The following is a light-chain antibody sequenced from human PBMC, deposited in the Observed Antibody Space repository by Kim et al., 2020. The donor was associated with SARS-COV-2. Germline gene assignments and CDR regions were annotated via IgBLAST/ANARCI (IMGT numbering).Light chain of an antibody. Sequence: QLVLTQPPSASGTPGQRVTISCSGSSSNIGDNTVNWYQQFPGTAPKVLIYSNNQRPSGVPDRISGSKSGTSASLAISGLQSEDEGDYYCAAWDDRLKGVVFGGGTQLTVL. CDR1: SSNIGDNT. J-gene: IGLJ2*01. CDR2: SNN. V-gene: IGLV1-44*01. CDR3: AAWDDRLKGVV.